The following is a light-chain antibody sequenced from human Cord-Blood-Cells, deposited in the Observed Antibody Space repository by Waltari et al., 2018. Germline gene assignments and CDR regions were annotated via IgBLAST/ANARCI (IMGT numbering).Light chain of an antibody. CDR1: QSVLYSSNNKNY. CDR3: QQYYSTPLT. Sequence: PDSLAVSLGERATINCKSSQSVLYSSNNKNYLAWYQQKPGQPPKLLIYWASTRESGVPDRFSGSGSGTDFTLTISSLQAEDVAVYYCQQYYSTPLTFGGGTKVEIK. J-gene: IGKJ4*01. V-gene: IGKV4-1*01. CDR2: WAS.